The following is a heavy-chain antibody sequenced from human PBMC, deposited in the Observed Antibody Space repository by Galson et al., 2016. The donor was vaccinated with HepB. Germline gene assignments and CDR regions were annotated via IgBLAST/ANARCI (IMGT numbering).Heavy chain of an antibody. CDR3: ARDAGTDYYDYMDV. V-gene: IGHV3-33*01. D-gene: IGHD2-8*02. CDR2: IWYDGSNK. Sequence: SLRLSCAASGFTFSTYGMHWVRQAPGKGLEWVAVIWYDGSNKYYADSVKGRFTISRDKSKNTLYLQMNSLRAEDTAVYYCARDAGTDYYDYMDVWGKGTTGTVSS. J-gene: IGHJ6*03. CDR1: GFTFSTYG.